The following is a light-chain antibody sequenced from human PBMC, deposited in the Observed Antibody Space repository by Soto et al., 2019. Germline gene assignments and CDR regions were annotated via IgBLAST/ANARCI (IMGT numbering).Light chain of an antibody. CDR3: QQANSFPLT. CDR2: DAS. Sequence: DIQMTHSPSSVSASVGDTVTITGLASQGISRWLAWYQQKLGKAPKLLIYDASSLQSGVPSRFSGSGAGTDFTLTISSLQPEDFATYYCQQANSFPLTFGGGTKVDIK. J-gene: IGKJ4*01. V-gene: IGKV1D-12*01. CDR1: QGISRW.